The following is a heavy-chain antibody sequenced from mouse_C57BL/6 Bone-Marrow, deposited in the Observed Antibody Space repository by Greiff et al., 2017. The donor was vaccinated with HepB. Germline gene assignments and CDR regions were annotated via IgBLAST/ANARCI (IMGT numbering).Heavy chain of an antibody. J-gene: IGHJ1*03. CDR3: AEGGIYDGYYRYFDV. D-gene: IGHD2-3*01. CDR2: INPNNGGT. Sequence: EVQLQQSGPELVKPGASVKISCKASGYTFTDYYMNWVKQSHGKSLEWIGDINPNNGGTSYNQKFKGKATLTVDKSSSTAYMELRSLTSEDSAVYYCAEGGIYDGYYRYFDVWGTGTTVTVSS. V-gene: IGHV1-26*01. CDR1: GYTFTDYY.